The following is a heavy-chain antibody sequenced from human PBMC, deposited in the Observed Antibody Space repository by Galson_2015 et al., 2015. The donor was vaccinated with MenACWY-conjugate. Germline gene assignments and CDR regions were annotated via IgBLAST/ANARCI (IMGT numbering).Heavy chain of an antibody. CDR1: GYSFTSYW. CDR3: ARQGYYDSSGYYYVHPYDY. D-gene: IGHD3-22*01. V-gene: IGHV5-51*01. Sequence: QSGAEVKKPGESLQISCKGSGYSFTSYWIGWVRQMPGKGLEWMGIIYPGDSDTRYSPSFQGQVTISADKSISTAYLQWSSLKASDTAMYYCARQGYYDSSGYYYVHPYDYWGQGTLVTVSS. J-gene: IGHJ4*02. CDR2: IYPGDSDT.